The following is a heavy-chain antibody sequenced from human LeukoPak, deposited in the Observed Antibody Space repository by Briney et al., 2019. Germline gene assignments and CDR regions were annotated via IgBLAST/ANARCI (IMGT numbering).Heavy chain of an antibody. CDR2: IYTSGST. D-gene: IGHD6-6*01. CDR3: ASSSPYYFDY. J-gene: IGHJ4*02. CDR1: GGSISSYY. Sequence: SETLSLTCTVSGGSISSYYWSWIPQPPGKGLEWIGYIYTSGSTNYNPSLKSRVTISVDTSKNQFSLKLSSVTAADTAVYYCASSSPYYFDYWGQGTLVTVSS. V-gene: IGHV4-4*09.